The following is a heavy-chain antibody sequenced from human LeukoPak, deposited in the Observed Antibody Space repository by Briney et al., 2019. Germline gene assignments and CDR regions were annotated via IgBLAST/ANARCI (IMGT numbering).Heavy chain of an antibody. D-gene: IGHD4-17*01. CDR3: ARAAGNDYGDYVDPPDDYYFDY. V-gene: IGHV1-69*13. CDR1: GYTFTGYH. Sequence: SVKVSCKASGYTFTGYHMHWVRQAPGQGLEWMGGIIPIFGTANYAQKFQGRVTITADESTSTAYMELSSLRSEDTAVYYCARAAGNDYGDYVDPPDDYYFDYWGQGTLVTVSS. CDR2: IIPIFGTA. J-gene: IGHJ4*02.